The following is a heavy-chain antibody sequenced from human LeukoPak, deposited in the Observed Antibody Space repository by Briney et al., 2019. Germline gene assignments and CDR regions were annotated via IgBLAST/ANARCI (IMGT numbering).Heavy chain of an antibody. J-gene: IGHJ4*02. CDR2: ISGDGGST. CDR1: GFTFTSYA. CDR3: ANSDRDYFDY. V-gene: IGHV3-23*01. Sequence: PGGSLRFSCAASGFTFTSYALSWVRQAPGKGLEWVSAISGDGGSTFYADSVKGRFTISRDNPKNTLYLQLNSLRAEDTAVYFCANSDRDYFDYWGQGTLVTVSS.